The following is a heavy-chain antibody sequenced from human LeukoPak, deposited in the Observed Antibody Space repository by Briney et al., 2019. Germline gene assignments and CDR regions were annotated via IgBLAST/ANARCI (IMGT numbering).Heavy chain of an antibody. Sequence: PGGSLRLSCAASGFTFSSKWMSWVRQAPGKGLEWVGNIQPDGSEGYPVDSVKGRFTISRDNAKNSLFLQMNSLRPEDTAVYYCARGEYHQDGIGTNRFDNWGQGALVTVSS. CDR2: IQPDGSEG. CDR1: GFTFSSKW. D-gene: IGHD5-24*01. CDR3: ARGEYHQDGIGTNRFDN. J-gene: IGHJ4*02. V-gene: IGHV3-7*01.